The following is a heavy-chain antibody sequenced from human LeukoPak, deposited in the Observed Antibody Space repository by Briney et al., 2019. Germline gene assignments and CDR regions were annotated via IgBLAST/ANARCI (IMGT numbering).Heavy chain of an antibody. J-gene: IGHJ5*02. V-gene: IGHV1-18*01. CDR2: ISAYNGNT. CDR3: ARARMIPGIAAAGTGFTWFDP. Sequence: ASVKVSCKASGYIFNNYGVSWVRQTPGQGLEWMGWISAYNGNTNYAQKLQGRVTMTTDTSTSTAYMELRSLRSDDTAVYYCARARMIPGIAAAGTGFTWFDPWGQGTLVTVSS. D-gene: IGHD6-13*01. CDR1: GYIFNNYG.